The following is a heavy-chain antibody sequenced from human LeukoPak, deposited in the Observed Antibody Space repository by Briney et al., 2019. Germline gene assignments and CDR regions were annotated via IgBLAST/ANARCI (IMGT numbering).Heavy chain of an antibody. D-gene: IGHD3-3*01. CDR2: MNPNSGNT. CDR1: GYTFTSYD. CDR3: ARGRLFWWYDFWSGYQAWFDP. V-gene: IGHV1-8*01. J-gene: IGHJ5*02. Sequence: GASVKVSCKASGYTFTSYDINWVRQATGQGLEWMGWMNPNSGNTGYAQKFQGRVTMTRNTSISTAYMELSSLRSEDTAVYYCARGRLFWWYDFWSGYQAWFDPWGQGTLVTVSS.